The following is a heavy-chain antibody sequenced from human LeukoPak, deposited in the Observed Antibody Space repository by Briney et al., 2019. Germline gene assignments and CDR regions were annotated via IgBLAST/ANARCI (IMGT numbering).Heavy chain of an antibody. D-gene: IGHD1-26*01. CDR1: GFTFSSYA. CDR3: AKGWRGSYVGYFDY. V-gene: IGHV3-30*04. J-gene: IGHJ4*02. Sequence: GSLRLSCAASGFTFSSYAMHWVRQAPGKGLEWVAVISYDGSNKSYADSVKGRFTISRDNSKNTLYLQMNSLRAEDTAVYYCAKGWRGSYVGYFDYWGQGTLVTVSS. CDR2: ISYDGSNK.